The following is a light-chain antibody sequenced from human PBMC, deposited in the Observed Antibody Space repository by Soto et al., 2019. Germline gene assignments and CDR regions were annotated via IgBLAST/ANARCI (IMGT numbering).Light chain of an antibody. CDR1: QGISSW. V-gene: IGKV1-5*01. Sequence: DIQMTQSPSSVSASVGDRVTITCRSSQGISSWLAWYQQTQGTAPKLXIYHASTLESGVPSRFSGSGAGTECTRTISSLQPDDVDTDSCQQYNSYSWTFGQGTKV. CDR2: HAS. J-gene: IGKJ1*01. CDR3: QQYNSYSWT.